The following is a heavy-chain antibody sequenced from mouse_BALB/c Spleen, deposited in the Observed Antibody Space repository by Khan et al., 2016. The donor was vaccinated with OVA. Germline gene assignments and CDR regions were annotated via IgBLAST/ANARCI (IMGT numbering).Heavy chain of an antibody. Sequence: VQLKESGGGLVQPGGSRKLSCAASGFTFSDYGLAWVRQAPGKGPEWVAFISSLAYSIYYADTVTGRFTISRENAKNTLYLEMSSLRPEDTAMYYCARSWAMDYWGQGTSVTVSS. CDR3: ARSWAMDY. CDR1: GFTFSDYG. V-gene: IGHV5-15*02. CDR2: ISSLAYSI. J-gene: IGHJ4*01.